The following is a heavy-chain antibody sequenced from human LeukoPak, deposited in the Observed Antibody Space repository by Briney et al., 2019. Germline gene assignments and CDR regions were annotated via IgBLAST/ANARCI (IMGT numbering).Heavy chain of an antibody. V-gene: IGHV3-23*01. CDR2: ISGSGGST. CDR3: ARSSGTYNWFDS. J-gene: IGHJ5*01. D-gene: IGHD1-14*01. Sequence: GRSLRLSCATSGFTFMNYAMSWVRQAPGKGLEWVSGISGSGGSTYYADSLKGRFTISRDNSKDTLYVQMNSLRAEDTAVYYGARSSGTYNWFDSWGQGTLVTVSS. CDR1: GFTFMNYA.